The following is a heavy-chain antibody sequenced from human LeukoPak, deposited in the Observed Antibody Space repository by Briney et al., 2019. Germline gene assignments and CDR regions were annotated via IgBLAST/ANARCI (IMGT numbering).Heavy chain of an antibody. CDR3: ARDMPGYSSSWYSGGDWFDP. CDR1: GFTFSSYS. J-gene: IGHJ5*02. Sequence: GGSLRLSCAASGFTFSSYSMNWVRQAPGKGLEWVSSISSSSSYIYYADSVKGRFTISRDNAKNSLYLQMNSLRAEDTAVYYCARDMPGYSSSWYSGGDWFDPWGQGTLVTVSS. V-gene: IGHV3-21*01. CDR2: ISSSSSYI. D-gene: IGHD6-13*01.